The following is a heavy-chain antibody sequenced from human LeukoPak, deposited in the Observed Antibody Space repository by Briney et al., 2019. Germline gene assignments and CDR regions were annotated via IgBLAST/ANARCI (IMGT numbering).Heavy chain of an antibody. CDR1: GFNLSSYE. CDR3: ARGGYYYDSSAYVSLDF. Sequence: GGALILSCSSSGFNLSSYEINWVRRAPGKGLEWVSYISSSGNTMYYADSVKGRFTISRDNAKNSLYLQMNSLRAEDTAVYYCARGGYYYDSSAYVSLDFWGQGTLVTASS. V-gene: IGHV3-48*03. J-gene: IGHJ4*02. CDR2: ISSSGNTM. D-gene: IGHD3-22*01.